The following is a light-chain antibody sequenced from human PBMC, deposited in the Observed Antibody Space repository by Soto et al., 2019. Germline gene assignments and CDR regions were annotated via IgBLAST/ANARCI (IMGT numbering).Light chain of an antibody. CDR1: QGLSSD. J-gene: IGKJ5*01. CDR2: AAS. V-gene: IGKV1-9*01. Sequence: DIPLTQSPSFLYASVGDRVTITCRASQGLSSDLAWCQQKPGKAPKLLIYAASTLQSGVPSRFSGSGSGTEFTLTISSLQPEDFATYYCQQLNSYPITFGQGTRLEIK. CDR3: QQLNSYPIT.